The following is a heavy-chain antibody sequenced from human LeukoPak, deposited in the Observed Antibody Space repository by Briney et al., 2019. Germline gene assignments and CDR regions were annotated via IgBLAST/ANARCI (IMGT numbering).Heavy chain of an antibody. J-gene: IGHJ4*02. CDR2: TRNKARGYTT. D-gene: IGHD1-26*01. Sequence: GGSLRLSCAASGFTFSDHHIDWVRQAPGKGLEWVSRTRNKARGYTTEYAASVKGRFTISRDDSKNSLYLQMNSPQTEDTAVYYCARVSISGSFYFDYWGQGTLVTVSS. CDR3: ARVSISGSFYFDY. V-gene: IGHV3-72*01. CDR1: GFTFSDHH.